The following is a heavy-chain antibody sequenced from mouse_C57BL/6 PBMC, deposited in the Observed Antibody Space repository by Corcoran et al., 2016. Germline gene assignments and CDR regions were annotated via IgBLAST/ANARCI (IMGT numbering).Heavy chain of an antibody. J-gene: IGHJ2*01. CDR1: GYSITSGYY. V-gene: IGHV3-6*01. CDR2: ISYDGSN. Sequence: DVQPQESGPGLVKPSQSLSLTCSVTGYSITSGYYWDWIRQFPGNKLELMGYISYDGSNNYNPSLKNRISITRDTSKNQFFLKLNSVTTEDTATYYCARHGTTGVASNFDYWGQGTTLTVSS. D-gene: IGHD1-1*01. CDR3: ARHGTTGVASNFDY.